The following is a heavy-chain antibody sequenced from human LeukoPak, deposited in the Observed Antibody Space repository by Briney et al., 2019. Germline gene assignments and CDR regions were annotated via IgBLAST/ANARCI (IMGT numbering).Heavy chain of an antibody. CDR2: ISSSSSYI. CDR1: GFTFSSYS. D-gene: IGHD5-18*01. V-gene: IGHV3-21*01. Sequence: GGSLRLSCAASGFTFSSYSMNWVRQAPGKGLEWVSSISSSSSYIYYADSVKGQFTISRDNAKNSLYLQMNSLRAEDTAVYYCAKEGEQLWPPKLDYWGQGTLVTVSS. CDR3: AKEGEQLWPPKLDY. J-gene: IGHJ4*02.